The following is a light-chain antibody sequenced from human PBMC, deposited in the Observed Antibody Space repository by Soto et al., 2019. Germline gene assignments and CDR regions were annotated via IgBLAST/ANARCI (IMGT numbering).Light chain of an antibody. CDR2: DNN. CDR3: GTWDSSLSVYV. Sequence: QSVLTQPPSVSAAPGQKITISCSGSSSNIGINYVSWFQHLPGTAPKLLMYDNNKRPSGIPDRFSGSKSGTSATLGITGLQTGDEAYYYCGTWDSSLSVYVFGTGTKVTVL. V-gene: IGLV1-51*01. CDR1: SSNIGINY. J-gene: IGLJ1*01.